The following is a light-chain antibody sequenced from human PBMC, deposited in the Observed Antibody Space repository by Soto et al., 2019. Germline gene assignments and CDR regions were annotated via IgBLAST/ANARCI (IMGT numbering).Light chain of an antibody. CDR2: DTS. CDR3: QQYGSSQFT. J-gene: IGKJ3*01. CDR1: QSVNSNY. Sequence: EIVLMQSPGTLSLSPREGATHSCRASQSVNSNYLAWYQQKPGQAPTVLIFDTSRRATGVPDRFSGSGSGTDFTLTIIRLDPDDFAVYYCQQYGSSQFTFGPGTKVNIK. V-gene: IGKV3-20*01.